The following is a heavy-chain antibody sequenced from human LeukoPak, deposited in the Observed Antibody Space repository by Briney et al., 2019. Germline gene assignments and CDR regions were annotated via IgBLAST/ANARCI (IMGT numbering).Heavy chain of an antibody. CDR3: ARTDCTGGSCHSDY. Sequence: SETLSLTCTVSGGSISSYYWSWIRQPPGKGLEWIGYIYYSGSTNYNPSLKSRVTISVDTSKNQFSLKLSSVTAADTAVYYCARTDCTGGSCHSDYWGQGTLVTVSS. CDR2: IYYSGST. V-gene: IGHV4-59*01. CDR1: GGSISSYY. J-gene: IGHJ4*02. D-gene: IGHD2-15*01.